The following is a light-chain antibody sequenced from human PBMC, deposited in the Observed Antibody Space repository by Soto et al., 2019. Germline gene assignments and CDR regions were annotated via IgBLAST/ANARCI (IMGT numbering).Light chain of an antibody. Sequence: EIMMTQSPDTLSVSPVERATVSCRASQSISSDFAWFQLKPGQAPRLLIYGASTRAPDVPDRFSGSGSGTEFTLTISSLKSEDFAVYYCQQYNNRPYTFGQGTKLEIK. J-gene: IGKJ2*01. CDR3: QQYNNRPYT. CDR2: GAS. V-gene: IGKV3-15*01. CDR1: QSISSD.